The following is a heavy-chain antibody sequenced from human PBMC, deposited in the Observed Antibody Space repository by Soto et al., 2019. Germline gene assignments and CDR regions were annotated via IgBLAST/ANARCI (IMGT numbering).Heavy chain of an antibody. Sequence: ASVKVSCKASGYTFTSYDINWVRQATGQGLEWMGWMNPNSGNTGYAQKFQGRVTMTRNTSISTAYMELSSLRSEDTAVYYCARVALGIAAAGTMYYFDYWGQGTLVTVSS. D-gene: IGHD6-13*01. J-gene: IGHJ4*02. CDR1: GYTFTSYD. CDR2: MNPNSGNT. CDR3: ARVALGIAAAGTMYYFDY. V-gene: IGHV1-8*01.